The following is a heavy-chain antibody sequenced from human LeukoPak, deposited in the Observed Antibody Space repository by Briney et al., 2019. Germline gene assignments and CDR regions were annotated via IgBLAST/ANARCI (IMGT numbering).Heavy chain of an antibody. CDR1: GGSISSGGYS. V-gene: IGHV4-30-2*01. CDR3: ARDRAQLWLRNYYGMDV. CDR2: IYHSGST. J-gene: IGHJ6*02. Sequence: SETLPLTCAVSGGSISSGGYSWSWIRQPPGKGLEWIGYIYHSGSTYYNPSLKSRVTISVDKSKNQFSLKLSSVTAADTAVYYCARDRAQLWLRNYYGMDVWGQGTTVTVSS. D-gene: IGHD5-18*01.